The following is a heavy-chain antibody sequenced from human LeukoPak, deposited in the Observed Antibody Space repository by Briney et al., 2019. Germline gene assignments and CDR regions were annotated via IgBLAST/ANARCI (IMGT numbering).Heavy chain of an antibody. CDR2: ISAYNGNT. CDR3: ARAYYDFWSGYIGVDY. CDR1: GYTFTSYG. Sequence: ASVKVSCKAFGYTFTSYGISWVRQAPGQGLEWMGWISAYNGNTNYAQKLQGRVTMTTDTSTSTAYMGLRSLRSDDTAVYYCARAYYDFWSGYIGVDYWGQGTLVTVSS. D-gene: IGHD3-3*01. V-gene: IGHV1-18*01. J-gene: IGHJ4*02.